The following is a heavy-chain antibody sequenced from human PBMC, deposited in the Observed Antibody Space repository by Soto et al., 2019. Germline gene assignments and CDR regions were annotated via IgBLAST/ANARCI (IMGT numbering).Heavy chain of an antibody. CDR2: ISYDGINK. V-gene: IGHV3-30*03. CDR1: GFTFSTYG. CDR3: ARDQTSGSGSYWDY. Sequence: QVQLVESGGGVVQPGRSLRLSCAASGFTFSTYGMHWARQAPGEGLEWVAVISYDGINKYYVDSVKGRFTISRDNSKNPLYLQMNSLRGEDTAVYYCARDQTSGSGSYWDYWGQGTLVTVSS. J-gene: IGHJ4*02. D-gene: IGHD3-10*01.